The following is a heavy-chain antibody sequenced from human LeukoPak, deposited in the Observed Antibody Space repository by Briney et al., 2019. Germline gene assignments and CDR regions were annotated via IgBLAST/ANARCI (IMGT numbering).Heavy chain of an antibody. CDR2: ISSSSSYI. J-gene: IGHJ3*02. CDR1: GFTFSSYS. D-gene: IGHD3-22*01. CDR3: ARGDPTYYYDSSGYVREAFDI. V-gene: IGHV3-21*01. Sequence: PWGSLRLSCAASGFTFSSYSMNWVRQAPGKGLEWVSSISSSSSYIYYADSVKGRFTISRDNAKNSLYLQMNSLRAEDTAVYYCARGDPTYYYDSSGYVREAFDIWGQGTMVTVSS.